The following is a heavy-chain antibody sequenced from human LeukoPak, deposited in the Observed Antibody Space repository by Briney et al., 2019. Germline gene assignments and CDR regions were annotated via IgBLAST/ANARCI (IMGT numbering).Heavy chain of an antibody. Sequence: VASEKVSCKASGYTFTSCDINWVRQATGQGPEWMGWINPNSGDTNSAQNFQGRVTMTRDASINTAYMELSRLRSDDTAVYYCARDLNDFWSGYLFDYWGQGTLVTVSS. CDR1: GYTFTSCD. CDR3: ARDLNDFWSGYLFDY. CDR2: INPNSGDT. D-gene: IGHD3-3*01. V-gene: IGHV1-2*02. J-gene: IGHJ4*02.